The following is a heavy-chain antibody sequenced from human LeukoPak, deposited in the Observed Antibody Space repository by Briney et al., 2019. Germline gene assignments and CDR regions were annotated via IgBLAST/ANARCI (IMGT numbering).Heavy chain of an antibody. CDR1: GFTFSGSA. D-gene: IGHD2-2*01. CDR3: TIVPAAKAGYFDY. V-gene: IGHV3-73*01. J-gene: IGHJ4*02. CDR2: IRSKANSYAT. Sequence: GGSLRLSCAASGFTFSGSAMHWVRQASGKGLEWVGRIRSKANSYATAYAASVKGRFTISRDDSKNTAYLQMNSLKTEDTAVYYSTIVPAAKAGYFDYWGQGALVTVSS.